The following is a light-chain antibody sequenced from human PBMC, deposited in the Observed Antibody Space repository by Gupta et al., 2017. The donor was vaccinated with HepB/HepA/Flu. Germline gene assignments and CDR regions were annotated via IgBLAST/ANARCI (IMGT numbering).Light chain of an antibody. CDR2: TNN. CDR1: NSNIGSNS. CDR3: STWDDNLNNVV. J-gene: IGLJ2*01. V-gene: IGLV1-47*01. Sequence: QSVLTQPPSASGAPRPRVTLPFSGRNSNIGSNSVYWHQQFPGQAPKLLIFTNNQRPSGVPDRFSGSKSGSSASLAISGLRSEDEADYYCSTWDDNLNNVVFGGGTKLTVL.